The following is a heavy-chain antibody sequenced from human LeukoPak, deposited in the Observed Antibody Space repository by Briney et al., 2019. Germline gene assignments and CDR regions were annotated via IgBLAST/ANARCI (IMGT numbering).Heavy chain of an antibody. CDR1: GDSVSSNSAA. Sequence: SQTLSLTCAISGDSVSSNSAAWNWIRQSPSRGLEWLGRTYYRSKWYNDYAVSVKSRITINPDTSKNQFSLQLNSVTPEDTAVYYCASSHHYYGSGSTGFDYWGQGTLVTVSS. CDR2: TYYRSKWYN. V-gene: IGHV6-1*01. J-gene: IGHJ4*02. D-gene: IGHD3-10*01. CDR3: ASSHHYYGSGSTGFDY.